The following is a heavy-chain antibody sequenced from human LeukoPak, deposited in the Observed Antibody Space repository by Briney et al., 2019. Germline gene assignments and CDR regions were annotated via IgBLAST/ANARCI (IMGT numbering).Heavy chain of an antibody. D-gene: IGHD1-26*01. Sequence: ASLRVSCKASGYTFTGYNMHWVRQAPGQGLEWMGCINPNGGSTYYAQKVQGRVTMSRDTSMSTAYMELSRLRAEDTAVYYCARVKALGIVGTTTVLDPWGQGTLVTVSS. V-gene: IGHV1-2*02. CDR2: INPNGGST. J-gene: IGHJ5*02. CDR1: GYTFTGYN. CDR3: ARVKALGIVGTTTVLDP.